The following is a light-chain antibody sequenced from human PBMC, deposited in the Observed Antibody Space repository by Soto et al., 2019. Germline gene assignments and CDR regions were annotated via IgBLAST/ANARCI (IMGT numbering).Light chain of an antibody. V-gene: IGLV2-14*03. CDR2: AVS. CDR1: SSDVGGYNY. CDR3: SSCTSSSTRV. J-gene: IGLJ2*01. Sequence: QSALTQPASVSGSPGQTITISCTGTSSDVGGYNYVSWYQQHPGKAPKLIIYAVSYRPSGISNRFSGSKSGNTASLTISGRQAEDEADYYCSSCTSSSTRVFGGGTKLTVL.